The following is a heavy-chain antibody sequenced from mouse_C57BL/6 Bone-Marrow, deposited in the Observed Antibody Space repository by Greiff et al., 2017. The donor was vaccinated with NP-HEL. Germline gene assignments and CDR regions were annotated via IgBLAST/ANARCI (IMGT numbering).Heavy chain of an antibody. CDR3: ARQSTTVVSMDY. Sequence: EVNLVESGGGLVQPGGSLKLSCAASGFTFSDYYMYWVRQTPEKRLEWVAYISNGGGSTYYPDTVKGRFTISRDNAKNTLYLQMSRLKSEDTAMYYCARQSTTVVSMDYWGQGTSVTVSS. CDR2: ISNGGGST. CDR1: GFTFSDYY. D-gene: IGHD1-1*01. J-gene: IGHJ4*01. V-gene: IGHV5-12*01.